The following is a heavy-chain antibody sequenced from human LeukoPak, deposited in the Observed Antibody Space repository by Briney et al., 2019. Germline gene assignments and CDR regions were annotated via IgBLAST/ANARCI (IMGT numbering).Heavy chain of an antibody. Sequence: ASVKVSCKASGGTFSSYAISWVRQAPGQGLEWMGGIIPIFGTANYAQKFQGRVTITADKSTSTAYMELRSLRSDDTAVYYCARVRNYYDSSGYYSDYWGQGTLVTVSS. J-gene: IGHJ4*02. V-gene: IGHV1-69*06. D-gene: IGHD3-22*01. CDR1: GGTFSSYA. CDR2: IIPIFGTA. CDR3: ARVRNYYDSSGYYSDY.